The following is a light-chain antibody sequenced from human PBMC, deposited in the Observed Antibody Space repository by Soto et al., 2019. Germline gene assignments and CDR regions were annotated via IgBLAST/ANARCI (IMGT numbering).Light chain of an antibody. CDR2: DVS. CDR3: TSYTSSSTGV. V-gene: IGLV2-14*03. Sequence: QSALTQPASVSGSPGQSITISCTGTSSDVGGYNSVSWYQQHPAKAPKLMIYDVSNRPSGVSNRFSGSKSGNTASLTISGLQAEDEADYYCTSYTSSSTGVFGGGTQLTVL. J-gene: IGLJ3*02. CDR1: SSDVGGYNS.